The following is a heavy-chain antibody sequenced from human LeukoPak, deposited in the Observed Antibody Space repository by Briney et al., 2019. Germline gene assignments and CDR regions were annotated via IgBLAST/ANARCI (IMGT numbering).Heavy chain of an antibody. CDR3: ARDYGGNSVLAY. V-gene: IGHV4-31*02. D-gene: IGHD4-23*01. CDR1: GGSISSGGYY. J-gene: IGHJ4*02. Sequence: PSQTLSLTCTASGGSISSGGYYWTWIRQHPGKGLEWIGYIYYSGSTYYNPSLKSRVTISVDTSKNQFSLNLSSVTAADTAVYHCARDYGGNSVLAYWGQGTLVTVSS. CDR2: IYYSGST.